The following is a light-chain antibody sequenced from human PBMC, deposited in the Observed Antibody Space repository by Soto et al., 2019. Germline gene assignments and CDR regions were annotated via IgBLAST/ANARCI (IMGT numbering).Light chain of an antibody. CDR3: QQYVDWPLYT. V-gene: IGKV3-15*01. CDR1: QSVDSN. CDR2: AAS. J-gene: IGKJ2*01. Sequence: IVMTQSPNTVSVSPGDRATLSCRASQSVDSNLAWYQQKPGQAPRLLISAASTRAPGIPARFSGSGSGTNFTLSIGGLQSEDFAVYYCQQYVDWPLYTFGQGTKLEMK.